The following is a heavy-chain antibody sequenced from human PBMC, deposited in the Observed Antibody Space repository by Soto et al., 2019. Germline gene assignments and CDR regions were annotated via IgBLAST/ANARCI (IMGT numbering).Heavy chain of an antibody. CDR2: ISAYNGNT. Sequence: GASVKVSCKASGYTFTSYGISWVRQAPGQGLEWMGWISAYNGNTNYAQKLQGRVTMTTDTSTSTAYMELRSLRSDDTAVYYCVRYFSDDYGDFDAFDIWGQGTMVTVSS. J-gene: IGHJ3*02. CDR1: GYTFTSYG. CDR3: VRYFSDDYGDFDAFDI. V-gene: IGHV1-18*01. D-gene: IGHD4-17*01.